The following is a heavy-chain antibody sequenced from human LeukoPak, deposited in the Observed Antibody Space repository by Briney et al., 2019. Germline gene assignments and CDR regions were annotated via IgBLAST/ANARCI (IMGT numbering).Heavy chain of an antibody. V-gene: IGHV1-69*05. D-gene: IGHD5-24*01. CDR3: ARGRDGYNYYFDC. CDR2: IIPIFGTA. Sequence: SVKVSCKASVGTFSSYAISWVRQAPGQGLEWMGRIIPIFGTANYAQKFQRRVTITTDESTSTAYMEPSSLRSEDTAVYYCARGRDGYNYYFDCWGQGTLVTVSS. CDR1: VGTFSSYA. J-gene: IGHJ4*02.